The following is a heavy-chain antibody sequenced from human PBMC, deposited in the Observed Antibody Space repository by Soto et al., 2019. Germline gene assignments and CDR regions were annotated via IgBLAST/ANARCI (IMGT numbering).Heavy chain of an antibody. CDR3: ARGGMAAAATPPGFDY. V-gene: IGHV4-31*03. J-gene: IGHJ4*02. D-gene: IGHD6-13*01. Sequence: QVQLQESGPGLVKPSQTLSLTCTVSAGSISSGGYYWSWIRQHPEKGLEWIGYIYYSGTTYYNPSLKRRVNISVKPSKNQFSLKLSSVTAAATAVYYCARGGMAAAATPPGFDYWGQGTLVTVSS. CDR2: IYYSGTT. CDR1: AGSISSGGYY.